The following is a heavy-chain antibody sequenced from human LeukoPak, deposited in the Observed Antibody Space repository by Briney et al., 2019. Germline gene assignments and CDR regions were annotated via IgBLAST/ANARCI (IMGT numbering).Heavy chain of an antibody. CDR1: GFTFSSYA. Sequence: GRSLRLSCAASGFTFSSYAMHWVRQAPGKGLEWVAVISYDGSNKYYADSVKGRFTISRDNSKNTLYLQMNSLRAEDTAVYYCARGNIYGDYEDRWFDPWGQGTLVTVSS. V-gene: IGHV3-30-3*01. CDR3: ARGNIYGDYEDRWFDP. CDR2: ISYDGSNK. D-gene: IGHD4-17*01. J-gene: IGHJ5*02.